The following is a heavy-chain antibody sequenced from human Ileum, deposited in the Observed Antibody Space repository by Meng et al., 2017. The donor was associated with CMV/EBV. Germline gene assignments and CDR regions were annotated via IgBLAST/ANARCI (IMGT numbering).Heavy chain of an antibody. V-gene: IGHV3-23*01. CDR1: GFTFSPFS. J-gene: IGHJ4*02. CDR3: AKGYTYDQRTSYFDY. D-gene: IGHD5-18*01. Sequence: EVQLLESGGGLVQPGGSLRLSCAASGFTFSPFSMTWVRQAPGKGLEWVSIISGSGDYTFYADSVKGRFTISRDNSKNMLYLQMSSLRADDTAVYYCAKGYTYDQRTSYFDYWGQGTLVTVSP. CDR2: ISGSGDYT.